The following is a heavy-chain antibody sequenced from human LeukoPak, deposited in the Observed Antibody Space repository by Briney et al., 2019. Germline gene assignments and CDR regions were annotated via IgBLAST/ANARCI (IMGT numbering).Heavy chain of an antibody. J-gene: IGHJ3*02. D-gene: IGHD3-22*01. V-gene: IGHV3-53*01. CDR2: IYSGGTT. CDR1: GFTVSSNY. Sequence: GGSLRLSCAASGFTVSSNYMNWVRQAPGKGLEWVSVIYSGGTTYYADSVKGRFTISRDNSKNTLYLQMNSLRAEDTAVYYCARDHYFDGSGPYLKAFDIWGQGTMVTVSS. CDR3: ARDHYFDGSGPYLKAFDI.